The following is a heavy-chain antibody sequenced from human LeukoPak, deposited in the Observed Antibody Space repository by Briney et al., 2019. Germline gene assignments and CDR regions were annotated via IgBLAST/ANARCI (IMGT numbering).Heavy chain of an antibody. J-gene: IGHJ4*02. CDR2: ITGSGSTK. D-gene: IGHD3-22*01. Sequence: GGSLRLSCAASGFTFSTYEMNWVRQAPGKGLEWLSYITGSGSTKYYADSVRGRFTISRDNSKNSLYLRINSLRAEDTAVYYCARLLDISDHWGQGTLVTVSS. V-gene: IGHV3-48*03. CDR3: ARLLDISDH. CDR1: GFTFSTYE.